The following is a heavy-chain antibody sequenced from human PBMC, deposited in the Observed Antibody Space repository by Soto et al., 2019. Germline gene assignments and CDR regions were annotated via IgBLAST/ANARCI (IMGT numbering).Heavy chain of an antibody. Sequence: GGSLRLSCSASGFTFRNFGFHWVSQAPGKGLEWVALIWYDGSNKYYADSVKGRFTISRGNSKSTVYLELNNLSAEDTAVYHCAKNQGVELVPLATVDWFDPWGQGSVVTVSS. J-gene: IGHJ5*02. CDR1: GFTFRNFG. CDR3: AKNQGVELVPLATVDWFDP. D-gene: IGHD1-26*01. CDR2: IWYDGSNK. V-gene: IGHV3-33*08.